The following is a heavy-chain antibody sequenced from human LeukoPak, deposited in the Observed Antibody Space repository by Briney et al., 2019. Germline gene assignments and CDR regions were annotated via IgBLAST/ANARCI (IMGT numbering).Heavy chain of an antibody. CDR2: FDPEDSET. CDR3: ATGGSVWGSYRPNY. Sequence: ASVKVSCKVSGYTLTELSMHWVRQAPGKGLEWMGGFDPEDSETIYAQKFQGRVTMTEDTSTDTAYMELSSLRSEDTAVYYCATGGSVWGSYRPNYWGQGTLVTVSS. V-gene: IGHV1-24*01. CDR1: GYTLTELS. D-gene: IGHD3-16*01. J-gene: IGHJ4*02.